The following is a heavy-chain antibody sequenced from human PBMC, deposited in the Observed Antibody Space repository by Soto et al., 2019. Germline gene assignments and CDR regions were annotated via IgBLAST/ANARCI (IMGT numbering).Heavy chain of an antibody. CDR1: GYTFTSYA. CDR3: ATDTPDYMDV. J-gene: IGHJ6*03. V-gene: IGHV1-3*01. Sequence: ASVKVSCKASGYTFTSYAMHLVRQAPVQILELIVWINAGNFNTKYSQEFQGRFTITVYTSAIASYIELISLISEDTAVYYCATDTPDYMDVWGKGTTVTVSS. D-gene: IGHD5-18*01. CDR2: INAGNFNT.